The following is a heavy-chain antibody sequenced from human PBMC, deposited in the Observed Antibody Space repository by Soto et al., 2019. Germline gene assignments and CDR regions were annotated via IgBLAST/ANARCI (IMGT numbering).Heavy chain of an antibody. CDR3: ATTAKSERVVTAH. D-gene: IGHD2-21*02. Sequence: GASVKVSCTESGYTFTSYYMHWVRQAPGQGLEWMGIMNPSGGSSSYAQKFQGRVTMTRDTSTSTVHMELSSLRSEDTAVYYCATTAKSERVVTAHWGQGTLVTVSS. J-gene: IGHJ4*02. CDR1: GYTFTSYY. CDR2: MNPSGGSS. V-gene: IGHV1-46*01.